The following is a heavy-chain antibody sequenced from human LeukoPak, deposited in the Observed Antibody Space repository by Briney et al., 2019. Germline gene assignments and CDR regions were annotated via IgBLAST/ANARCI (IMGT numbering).Heavy chain of an antibody. D-gene: IGHD3-10*01. J-gene: IGHJ5*02. CDR1: GGSFSGYY. Sequence: KPSETLSLTCAVYGGSFSGYYCSWIRQPPGKGLEWIGEINHSGSTNYNPSLKSRVTISVDTSKNQFSLKLSSVTAADTAVYYCARAKHQAYYYGSGSYGRKQNWFDPWGQGTLVTVSS. CDR3: ARAKHQAYYYGSGSYGRKQNWFDP. CDR2: INHSGST. V-gene: IGHV4-34*01.